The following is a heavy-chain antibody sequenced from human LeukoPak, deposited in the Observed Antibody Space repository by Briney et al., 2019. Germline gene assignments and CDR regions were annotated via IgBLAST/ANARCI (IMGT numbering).Heavy chain of an antibody. CDR2: IYYSGST. CDR3: ARVLSLDYYDSSGYSEYFQH. CDR1: GGSISSYY. D-gene: IGHD3-22*01. V-gene: IGHV4-59*01. J-gene: IGHJ1*01. Sequence: SGTLSLTCTVSGGSISSYYWSWIRQPPGKGLEWIGYIYYSGSTNYNPSLKSRVTISVDASKNQFSLKLSSVTAADTAVYYCARVLSLDYYDSSGYSEYFQHWGQGTLVTVSS.